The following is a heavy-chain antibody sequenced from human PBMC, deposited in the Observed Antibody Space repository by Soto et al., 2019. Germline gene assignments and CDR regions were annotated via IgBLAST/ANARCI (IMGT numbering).Heavy chain of an antibody. CDR3: AKGHYGDYLPFDY. J-gene: IGHJ4*02. CDR2: ISYDGSNK. D-gene: IGHD4-17*01. V-gene: IGHV3-30*18. CDR1: GFTFSSYG. Sequence: QVQLVESGGGVVQPGRSLRLSCAASGFTFSSYGMHWVRQAPGKGLEWVAVISYDGSNKYYADSVKGRFTISRDNSKNTLYLQMNSLSAEDTAVYYCAKGHYGDYLPFDYWGQGTLVTVSS.